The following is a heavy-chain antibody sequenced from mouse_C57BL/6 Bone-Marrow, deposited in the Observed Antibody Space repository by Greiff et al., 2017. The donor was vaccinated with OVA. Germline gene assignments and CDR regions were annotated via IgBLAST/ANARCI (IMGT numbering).Heavy chain of an antibody. V-gene: IGHV1-81*01. Sequence: VQVVESGAELARPGASVKLSCKASGYTFTSYGISWVKQRTGQGLEWIGEIYPRSGNTYYNEKFKGKATLTADKSSSTAYMELRSLTSEDSAVYFCARKDYGRPYYFDYWGQGTTLTVSS. CDR1: GYTFTSYG. CDR2: IYPRSGNT. J-gene: IGHJ2*01. CDR3: ARKDYGRPYYFDY. D-gene: IGHD1-1*01.